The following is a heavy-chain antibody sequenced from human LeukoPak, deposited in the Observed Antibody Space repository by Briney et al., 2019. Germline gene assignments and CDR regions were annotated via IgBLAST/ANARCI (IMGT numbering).Heavy chain of an antibody. CDR3: ASISSGR. CDR1: GASISSYY. D-gene: IGHD3-10*01. CDR2: ISYSGST. Sequence: SETLSLTCTVSGASISSYYWTWIRQPPGEGLEWIGYISYSGSTNYNPSLKSRVTISVDTSKNQFSLKLSSVTAADTAVYYCASISSGRWGQGTLVTVSS. J-gene: IGHJ4*02. V-gene: IGHV4-59*01.